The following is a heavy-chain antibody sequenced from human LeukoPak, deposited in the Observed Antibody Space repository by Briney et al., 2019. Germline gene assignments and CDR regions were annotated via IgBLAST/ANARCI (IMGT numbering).Heavy chain of an antibody. CDR3: ARQVYDSWSGYYPQTQFDY. CDR1: GGSISSSSYY. Sequence: SETLSLACTVSGGSISSSSYYWGWIRQPPGKGLEWIGSIYYSGSTYYNPSLKSRVTISVDTSENQFSLKLSSVTAADTAVYYCARQVYDSWSGYYPQTQFDYWGQGTLVTVSS. D-gene: IGHD3-3*01. CDR2: IYYSGST. J-gene: IGHJ4*02. V-gene: IGHV4-39*01.